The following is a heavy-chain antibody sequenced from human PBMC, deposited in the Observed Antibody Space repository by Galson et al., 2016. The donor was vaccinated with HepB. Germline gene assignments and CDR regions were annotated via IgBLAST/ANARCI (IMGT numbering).Heavy chain of an antibody. D-gene: IGHD6-6*01. V-gene: IGHV3-11*01. CDR2: ISDSRISV. CDR3: VRGPRLGQLGFFDY. J-gene: IGHJ4*02. Sequence: SLRLSCAASGFNFNDYYMSWIRQAPGKGLEWVSFISDSRISVYTDSVKGRFTISRDNGKNSLYLEMNSLRAEDTAVYSCVRGPRLGQLGFFDYWGQGILVTVSS. CDR1: GFNFNDYY.